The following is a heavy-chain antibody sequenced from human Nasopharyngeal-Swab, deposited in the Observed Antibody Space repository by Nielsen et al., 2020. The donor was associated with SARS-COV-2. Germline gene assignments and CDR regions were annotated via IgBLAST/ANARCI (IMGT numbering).Heavy chain of an antibody. CDR1: GFTFSSYA. Sequence: GGSLRLSCAASGFTFSSYAMSWVRQAPGKGLEWVSAISGSGGSTYYADSVKGRFTISGDNSKNTLYLQMNSLRAEDTAVYYCAKAQLYYDSSGYRDWGQGTLVTVSS. D-gene: IGHD3-22*01. CDR2: ISGSGGST. V-gene: IGHV3-23*01. J-gene: IGHJ4*02. CDR3: AKAQLYYDSSGYRD.